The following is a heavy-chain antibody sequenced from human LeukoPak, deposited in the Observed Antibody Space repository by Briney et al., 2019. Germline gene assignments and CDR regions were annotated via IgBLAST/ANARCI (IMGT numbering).Heavy chain of an antibody. CDR1: GFTFSNAG. CDR2: IWSDGSNE. J-gene: IGHJ6*03. CDR3: AKGISGYYYYMDV. V-gene: IGHV3-33*06. Sequence: GGSLRLSCAASGFTFSNAGMYWVRQPPGKELEWVAVIWSDGSNEYYADSVKGRFTISRDNSKDTLYLQMNSLRAEDTALYYCAKGISGYYYYMDVWGKGTTVIVSS. D-gene: IGHD2-15*01.